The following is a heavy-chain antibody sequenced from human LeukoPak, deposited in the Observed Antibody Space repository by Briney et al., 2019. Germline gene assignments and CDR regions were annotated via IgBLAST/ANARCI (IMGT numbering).Heavy chain of an antibody. Sequence: GASVKVSCKASGYTFTSYGISWVRQAPGQGLEWMGWISAYNGNTNYAQKLQGRVTMTTDTSTSTAYMELRSLRSDDTAVYYCARVSSSGWYGGLGDYYYMDVWGKGTTVTVSS. D-gene: IGHD6-19*01. CDR1: GYTFTSYG. CDR2: ISAYNGNT. V-gene: IGHV1-18*01. J-gene: IGHJ6*03. CDR3: ARVSSSGWYGGLGDYYYMDV.